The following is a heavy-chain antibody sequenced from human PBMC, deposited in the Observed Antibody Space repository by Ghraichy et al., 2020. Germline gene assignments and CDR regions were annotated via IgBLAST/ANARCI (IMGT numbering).Heavy chain of an antibody. CDR3: TRDGYSGYLESGGWFDP. Sequence: GGSLRLSCTASGFTFGDYAMSWFRQAPGKGLEWVGFIRSKAYGGTTEYAASVKGRFTISRDDSKSIAYLQMNSLKTEDTAVYYCTRDGYSGYLESGGWFDPWGQGTLVTVSS. D-gene: IGHD5-12*01. CDR2: IRSKAYGGTT. J-gene: IGHJ5*02. V-gene: IGHV3-49*03. CDR1: GFTFGDYA.